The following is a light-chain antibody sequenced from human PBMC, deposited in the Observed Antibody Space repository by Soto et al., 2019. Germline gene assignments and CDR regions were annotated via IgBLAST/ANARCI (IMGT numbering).Light chain of an antibody. CDR3: QQFNDDTLT. CDR2: GAS. J-gene: IGKJ4*02. Sequence: ASQAIGSYLPWYQQQPGKTPKLLIYGASTLQSDVPSRFSGSGSGTEFTLTVSSLQAEDSASYYCQQFNDDTLTFGGGTKVDIK. V-gene: IGKV1-9*01. CDR1: QAIGSY.